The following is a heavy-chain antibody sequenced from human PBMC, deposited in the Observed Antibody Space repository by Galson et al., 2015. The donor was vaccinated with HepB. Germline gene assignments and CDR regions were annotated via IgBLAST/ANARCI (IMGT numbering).Heavy chain of an antibody. D-gene: IGHD1-1*01. CDR1: GFTFSTYA. CDR3: ARVGRTPNWNDPQRRYYYYYGMDV. V-gene: IGHV3-30*04. CDR2: ISYDGSNK. J-gene: IGHJ6*02. Sequence: SLRLSCAASGFTFSTYAMHWVRQAPGKGLEWVAVISYDGSNKYYADSVKGRFTISRDDSKNTLYLQMNSLRAEDTALYYCARVGRTPNWNDPQRRYYYYYGMDVWGQGTTVTVSS.